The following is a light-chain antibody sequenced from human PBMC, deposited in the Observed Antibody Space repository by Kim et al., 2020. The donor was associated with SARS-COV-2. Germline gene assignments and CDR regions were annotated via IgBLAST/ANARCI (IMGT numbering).Light chain of an antibody. CDR1: QSISSY. CDR3: QQSYSNPYT. V-gene: IGKV1-39*01. Sequence: SASVGDRVTITCRASQSISSYLNWYQQKPGKAPKLLIYAASSLQSGVPSRFSGSGSGTGFTLTISSLQPEDFATYYCQQSYSNPYTFGQGTKLEI. J-gene: IGKJ2*01. CDR2: AAS.